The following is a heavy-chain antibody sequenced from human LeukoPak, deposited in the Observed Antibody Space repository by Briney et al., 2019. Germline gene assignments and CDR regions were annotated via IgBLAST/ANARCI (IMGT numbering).Heavy chain of an antibody. J-gene: IGHJ4*02. V-gene: IGHV5-51*01. Sequence: GESLKISCKGSGYSFTSYWIGWVRQMPGKGLEWMGIIYPGDSDTRYSPSFQGQVTISADKSISTAYLQWSSLKASDTAMYYCARRVTIFGVVTPSYYFDYWGQGTLVTVSS. CDR1: GYSFTSYW. D-gene: IGHD3-3*01. CDR2: IYPGDSDT. CDR3: ARRVTIFGVVTPSYYFDY.